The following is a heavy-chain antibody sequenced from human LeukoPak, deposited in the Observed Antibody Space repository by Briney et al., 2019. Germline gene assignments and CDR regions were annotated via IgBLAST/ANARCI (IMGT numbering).Heavy chain of an antibody. D-gene: IGHD3-16*02. CDR2: ISNSSSYI. CDR3: PKNPKYIWGSYRQPLYYFDY. Sequence: GGSLRLSCAASGFTFSSYSMHWVRQAPGKGREWVSSISNSSSYIYYADSVKGRFTISRHNAKNSLYLQTNSLRAEDTAVYYCPKNPKYIWGSYRQPLYYFDYWGQGTLVTVSS. CDR1: GFTFSSYS. V-gene: IGHV3-21*01. J-gene: IGHJ4*02.